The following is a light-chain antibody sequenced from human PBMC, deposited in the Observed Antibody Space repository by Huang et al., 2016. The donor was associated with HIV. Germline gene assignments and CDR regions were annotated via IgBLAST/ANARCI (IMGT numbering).Light chain of an antibody. Sequence: EIVLTQSPATLSFFPGQRVILSCRASQNIHTHVAWYQQRPGQPSRHLIDDASSRVRGVAARFSGSGSGTDFTRTISSLESEDFATYYCQQRVNGLTFGGGTKV. CDR2: DAS. CDR1: QNIHTH. CDR3: QQRVNGLT. J-gene: IGKJ4*01. V-gene: IGKV3-11*01.